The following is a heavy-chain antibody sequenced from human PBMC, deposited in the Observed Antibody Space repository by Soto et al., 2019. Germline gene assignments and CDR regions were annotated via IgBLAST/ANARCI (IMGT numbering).Heavy chain of an antibody. J-gene: IGHJ6*02. CDR2: IYYSGST. CDR1: GGSISSYY. CDR3: AIAGESVFGDGMDV. V-gene: IGHV4-59*01. Sequence: QVQLQESGPGLVKPSETLSLTCTVSGGSISSYYWSWIRQPPGKGLESIGYIYYSGSTNYNPSLKSRVTISVDTSENQFSLKLSSVTAADTAVYYCAIAGESVFGDGMDVWGQGTTVSVSS. D-gene: IGHD3-10*02.